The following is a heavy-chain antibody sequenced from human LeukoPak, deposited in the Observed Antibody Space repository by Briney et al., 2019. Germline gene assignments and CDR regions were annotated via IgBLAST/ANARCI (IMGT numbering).Heavy chain of an antibody. CDR1: GFPFSSSW. V-gene: IGHV3-7*01. Sequence: GPLRLSCAASGFPFSSSWMSWVRQAPGKGLEWVANIKQDGSEKYYVDSVKGRFTISRDTAKNSLDLPMHSLRAEDTAVYYCARDYDRNAFDIWGQGTMVTVSS. J-gene: IGHJ3*02. CDR2: IKQDGSEK. CDR3: ARDYDRNAFDI. D-gene: IGHD3-22*01.